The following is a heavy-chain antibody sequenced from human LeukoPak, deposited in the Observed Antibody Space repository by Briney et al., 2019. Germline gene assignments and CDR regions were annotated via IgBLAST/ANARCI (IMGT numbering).Heavy chain of an antibody. CDR1: GGTFSSYA. J-gene: IGHJ4*02. V-gene: IGHV1-69*06. CDR2: IIPIFGTA. CDR3: AGTPTRDCSSTSCYQFDY. D-gene: IGHD2-2*01. Sequence: SVKVSCKASGGTFSSYAISWVRQAPGQGLEWMGEIIPIFGTANYAQKFQGRVTITADKSTSTAYMELSSLRSEDTAVYYCAGTPTRDCSSTSCYQFDYWGQGTLVTVSS.